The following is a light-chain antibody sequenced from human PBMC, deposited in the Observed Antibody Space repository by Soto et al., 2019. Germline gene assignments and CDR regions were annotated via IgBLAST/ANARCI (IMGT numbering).Light chain of an antibody. V-gene: IGLV2-14*01. CDR3: GSYTSSRIYV. Sequence: QSVLTQPASVSVSPGQSITISCTGTSSDVGGYNYVSWYQQHPGKAPKLMIYEVSNRPSGVSDRFSGSKSGNTASLTISGLQAEDEADSYCGSYTSSRIYVFGAGTKVTAL. CDR2: EVS. J-gene: IGLJ1*01. CDR1: SSDVGGYNY.